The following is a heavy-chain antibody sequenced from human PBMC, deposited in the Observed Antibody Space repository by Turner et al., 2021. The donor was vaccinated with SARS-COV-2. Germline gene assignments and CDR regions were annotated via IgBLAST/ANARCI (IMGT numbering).Heavy chain of an antibody. V-gene: IGHV3-53*02. CDR1: GFVVSSNS. D-gene: IGHD2-2*01. J-gene: IGHJ6*02. CDR3: ARPFGTAVVPPS. Sequence: EVQLVETGGGLIQPGGSLRLSCAASGFVVSSNSMNWVRQAPGKGLEWISVIYSGGSTDYADSVKGRFTISRDSSKNTLYLQMNSLRAEDTAVYYCARPFGTAVVPPSWGQGTTVTVSS. CDR2: IYSGGST.